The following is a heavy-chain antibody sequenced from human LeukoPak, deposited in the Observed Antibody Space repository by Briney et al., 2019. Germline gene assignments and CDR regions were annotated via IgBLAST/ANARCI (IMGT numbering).Heavy chain of an antibody. CDR2: IYSGGHT. J-gene: IGHJ4*02. V-gene: IGHV4-61*02. D-gene: IGHD5-18*01. Sequence: SETLSLTCNVSGGSINSGSFYWSWIRQPAGKGLEWIGRIYSGGHTNYNPSLKSRVTVSADTSKNQFSLNLSSVTAADTAVYHCARSRGFSYGFNFDYWGQGTLVTVSS. CDR3: ARSRGFSYGFNFDY. CDR1: GGSINSGSFY.